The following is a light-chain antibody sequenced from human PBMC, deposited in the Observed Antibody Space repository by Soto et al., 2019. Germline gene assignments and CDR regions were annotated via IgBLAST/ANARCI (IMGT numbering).Light chain of an antibody. CDR1: QSISSW. J-gene: IGKJ1*01. Sequence: DIQMTQSPSTLSASVGDRVTITCRASQSISSWLAWYQQKPGKAHKLLIYDASSLESWVPSRFSGSGSGTEFTLTISSLQPDDFATYYCQQYNSYSPTFGQGT. CDR2: DAS. CDR3: QQYNSYSPT. V-gene: IGKV1-5*01.